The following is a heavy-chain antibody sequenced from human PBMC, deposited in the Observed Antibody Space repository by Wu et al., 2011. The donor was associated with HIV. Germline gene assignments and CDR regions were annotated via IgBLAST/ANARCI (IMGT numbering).Heavy chain of an antibody. J-gene: IGHJ6*02. D-gene: IGHD2-2*01. CDR2: IIPILGTA. V-gene: IGHV1-69*05. Sequence: QVQLVQSGAEVKKPGSSVKVSCKASGGAFSRNALSWVRQAPGQGLEWMGGIIPILGTAIYAQKFQGRVTITTDESTGTAYMELSSLRSEDTAVYYCASRHGPIVVVSTPMIMDRLYSYYGMEVWGQGTRSPSP. CDR3: ASRHGPIVVVSTPMIMDRLYSYYGMEV. CDR1: GGAFSRNA.